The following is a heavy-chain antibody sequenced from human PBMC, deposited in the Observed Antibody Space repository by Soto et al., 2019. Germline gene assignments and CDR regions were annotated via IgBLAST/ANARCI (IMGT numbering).Heavy chain of an antibody. J-gene: IGHJ6*02. V-gene: IGHV4-30-4*01. Sequence: SETLSLTCSVSGGSISSGYYYWSWIRQPPGKGLEWIGNIYYSGNTYYNPSLKSRLIISIDTSQNQFYLKVGSVTAADPAVYFCANSALYFMEVLGQGPTIAFSS. CDR2: IYYSGNT. D-gene: IGHD2-2*02. CDR1: GGSISSGYYY. CDR3: ANSALYFMEV.